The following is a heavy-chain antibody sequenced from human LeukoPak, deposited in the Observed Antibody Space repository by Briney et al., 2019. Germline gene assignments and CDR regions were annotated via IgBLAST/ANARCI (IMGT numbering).Heavy chain of an antibody. D-gene: IGHD2-8*02. CDR1: GFTVSSNY. V-gene: IGHV3-66*01. J-gene: IGHJ4*02. CDR2: IYAGGAT. CDR3: ARGGASTYWFIDY. Sequence: GGSLRLSCAASGFTVSSNYMSWVRQAPGKGLKWVSVIYAGGATYYADSVKDRFTISRDNSKNTVYLQMNSLRAEDTALYYCARGGASTYWFIDYWGQGTQVTVSS.